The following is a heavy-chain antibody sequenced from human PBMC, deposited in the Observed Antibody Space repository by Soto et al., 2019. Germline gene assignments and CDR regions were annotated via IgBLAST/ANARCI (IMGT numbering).Heavy chain of an antibody. CDR3: AIGPSGSPGFDY. CDR2: IYYSGDT. J-gene: IGHJ4*02. Sequence: PSETLSLTCEVSGGSISSTNWWTWVRQPPGKGLEWIGDIYYSGDTNYSPSLQSRVTMLLDKSKGQLSLKLTSVTAADTAIYYWAIGPSGSPGFDYWGQGILVTVSS. V-gene: IGHV4-4*02. CDR1: GGSISSTNW. D-gene: IGHD1-26*01.